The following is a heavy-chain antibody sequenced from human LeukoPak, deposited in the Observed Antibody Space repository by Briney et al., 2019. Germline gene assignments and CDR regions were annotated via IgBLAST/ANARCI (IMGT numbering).Heavy chain of an antibody. Sequence: GSLKLSCAASGFTFSSYAMSWVRQAPGKGLEWASAISFSGTNTYYADSVKGRFTISRDNLKNTLYLQMNSLGAEDTAVYFCAKEVKAATNWFDPWGQGTLVTVSS. V-gene: IGHV3-23*01. CDR2: ISFSGTNT. D-gene: IGHD6-25*01. J-gene: IGHJ5*02. CDR3: AKEVKAATNWFDP. CDR1: GFTFSSYA.